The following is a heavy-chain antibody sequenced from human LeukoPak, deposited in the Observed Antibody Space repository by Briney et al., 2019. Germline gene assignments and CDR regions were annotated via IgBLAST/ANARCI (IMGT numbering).Heavy chain of an antibody. Sequence: GGSLRLSCAASGFTFSSYSMNWVRQAPGKGLEWVSSISSSSTYIYYADSVKGRFTISRDNAKNSLYLQMNSLRAEDTAVYYCARDNDLLRYFDWPLDYWGQGTLVTVSS. CDR2: ISSSSTYI. V-gene: IGHV3-21*01. D-gene: IGHD3-9*01. CDR3: ARDNDLLRYFDWPLDY. J-gene: IGHJ4*02. CDR1: GFTFSSYS.